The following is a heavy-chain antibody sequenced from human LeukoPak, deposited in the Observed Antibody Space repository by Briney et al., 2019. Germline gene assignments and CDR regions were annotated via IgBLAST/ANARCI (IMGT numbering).Heavy chain of an antibody. CDR1: GFNFSNDA. J-gene: IGHJ4*02. CDR2: ISGSGGTT. V-gene: IGHV3-23*01. D-gene: IGHD3-9*01. CDR3: AKVRYVGYYFDT. Sequence: GGSLRLSCAASGFNFSNDAMNWVRQARGKGLEWVSSISGSGGTTYYADSVKGRFTISRDNPKNTLYLQMNSLRAEDTAVYYCAKVRYVGYYFDTWGQGTLVTVSA.